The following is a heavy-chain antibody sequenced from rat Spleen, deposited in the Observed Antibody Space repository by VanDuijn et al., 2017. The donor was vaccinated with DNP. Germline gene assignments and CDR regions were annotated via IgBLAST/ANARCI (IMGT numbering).Heavy chain of an antibody. CDR2: IGTSGGNT. V-gene: IGHV5-25*01. CDR3: ASLNNYNWFAY. CDR1: GVTFGDFN. D-gene: IGHD1-10*01. Sequence: EVRLVESGGDLVQPGRSLKLSCAAAGVTFGDFNMAWVRQLPERGLEWVASIGTSGGNTYYRDSVKGRFTISRDNAKSTLYLQMDSLRSEDTATYYCASLNNYNWFAYWGQGTLVTVSS. J-gene: IGHJ3*01.